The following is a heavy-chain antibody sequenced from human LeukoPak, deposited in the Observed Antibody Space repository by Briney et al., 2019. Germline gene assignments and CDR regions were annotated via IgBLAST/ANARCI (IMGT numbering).Heavy chain of an antibody. J-gene: IGHJ5*02. Sequence: ASVKVSCKASGYTFTSYGISWVRQAPGQGLEWMGWISAYNGNTNYAQKLQSRVTMTTDTSTSTAYMELRSLRSDDTAVYYCARGVSGYCSSTSCSRGFDPWGQGTLVTVSS. CDR1: GYTFTSYG. CDR3: ARGVSGYCSSTSCSRGFDP. D-gene: IGHD2-2*01. CDR2: ISAYNGNT. V-gene: IGHV1-18*01.